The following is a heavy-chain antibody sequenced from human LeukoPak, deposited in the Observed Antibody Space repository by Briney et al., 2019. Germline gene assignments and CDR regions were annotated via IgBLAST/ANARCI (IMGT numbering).Heavy chain of an antibody. D-gene: IGHD3-3*01. CDR2: IYYTGNT. V-gene: IGHV4-39*07. CDR1: GGSLSSSSYY. J-gene: IGHJ6*03. CDR3: ARMRFGVLISYYYYYMDV. Sequence: SETLSLTCTVSGGSLSSSSYYWGWIRLPPGKGLEWLGSIYYTGNTYHTPSLESRVTMSVDTSTDQFSLNVSSVTAADTAVYYCARMRFGVLISYYYYYMDVWGKGTTVTVSS.